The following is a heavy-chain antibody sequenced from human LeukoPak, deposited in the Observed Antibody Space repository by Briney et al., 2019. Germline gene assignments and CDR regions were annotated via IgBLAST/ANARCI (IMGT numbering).Heavy chain of an antibody. CDR3: AKEVRNYYYGMDV. CDR2: IRYDGSNK. V-gene: IGHV3-30*02. D-gene: IGHD2-2*01. J-gene: IGHJ6*02. Sequence: GGSLRLSCAASGFTFSSYGMHWVRQAPGKGLEWVAFIRYDGSNKYYADSVKGRFTISRDNSKNTPYLQMNSLRAEDTAVYYCAKEVRNYYYGMDVWGQGTTVTVSS. CDR1: GFTFSSYG.